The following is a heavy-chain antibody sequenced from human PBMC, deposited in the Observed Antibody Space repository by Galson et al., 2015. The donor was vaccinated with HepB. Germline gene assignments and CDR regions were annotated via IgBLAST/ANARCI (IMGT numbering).Heavy chain of an antibody. CDR1: GFTFSSYG. J-gene: IGHJ5*02. V-gene: IGHV3-30*18. CDR2: ISYDGSNK. D-gene: IGHD6-19*01. CDR3: AKDGGWLVQPEFDP. Sequence: SLRLSCAASGFTFSSYGMHWVRQAPGKGLEWVAVISYDGSNKYYADSVKGRFTISRDNSKNTLYLQMNSLRAEDTAVYYCAKDGGWLVQPEFDPWGQGTLVTVSS.